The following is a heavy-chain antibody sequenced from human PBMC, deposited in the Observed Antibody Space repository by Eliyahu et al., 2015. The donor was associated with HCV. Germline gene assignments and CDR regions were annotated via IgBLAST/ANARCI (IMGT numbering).Heavy chain of an antibody. CDR2: INPNNGXT. V-gene: IGHV1-2*02. J-gene: IGHJ4*02. Sequence: QVQLVQSGAEVKEPGASVRVSCKASGYAFTGYYLHWVRQAPGXGLEWMGWINPNNGXTNYAQKFQGRVTMTRDTSISTAYMDLSRLRSDDTAVYYCARKYSGSGSYYFDYWGQGTLVTVSS. CDR3: ARKYSGSGSYYFDY. CDR1: GYAFTGYY. D-gene: IGHD3-10*01.